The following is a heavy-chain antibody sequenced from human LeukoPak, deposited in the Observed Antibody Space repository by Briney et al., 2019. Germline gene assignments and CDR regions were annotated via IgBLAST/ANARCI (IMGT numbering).Heavy chain of an antibody. Sequence: PGGSLRLSCAASGFTFSSYWMSWVRQAPGKGLEWVANIKQDGSEKYYVDSVKGRFTISRDNAKNSLYLQMNSLRAEDTAVYYCARGDNSGPDYYYYMDVWGKGTTVTISS. CDR3: ARGDNSGPDYYYYMDV. J-gene: IGHJ6*03. CDR2: IKQDGSEK. CDR1: GFTFSSYW. D-gene: IGHD6-19*01. V-gene: IGHV3-7*01.